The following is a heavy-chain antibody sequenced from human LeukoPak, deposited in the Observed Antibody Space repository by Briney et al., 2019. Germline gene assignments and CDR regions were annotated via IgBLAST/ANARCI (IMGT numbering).Heavy chain of an antibody. V-gene: IGHV3-30*18. CDR1: GFTFSSYG. J-gene: IGHJ4*02. D-gene: IGHD3-16*02. Sequence: QPGRSLRLSCAASGFTFSSYGMHWVRQAPGEGLEWVAVISYDGSNEYYADSVKGRFTISRDNSKNTLYLQMNSLRAEDTAVYYCAKVPHLDYDYVWGSYRVDYWGQGTLVTVSS. CDR3: AKVPHLDYDYVWGSYRVDY. CDR2: ISYDGSNE.